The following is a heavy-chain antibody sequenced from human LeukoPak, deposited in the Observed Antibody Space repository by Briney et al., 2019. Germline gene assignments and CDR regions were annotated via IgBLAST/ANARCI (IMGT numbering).Heavy chain of an antibody. CDR3: ARARVFGVVMGNWFDP. V-gene: IGHV3-9*03. Sequence: PGRSLRLSCAASGFTFDDYAMHWVRQAPGKGLEWVSGISWNSGSIGYADSVKGRFTISRDNAKNSLYLQMNSLRAEDMALYYCARARVFGVVMGNWFDPWGQGTLVTVSS. D-gene: IGHD3-3*01. CDR1: GFTFDDYA. J-gene: IGHJ5*02. CDR2: ISWNSGSI.